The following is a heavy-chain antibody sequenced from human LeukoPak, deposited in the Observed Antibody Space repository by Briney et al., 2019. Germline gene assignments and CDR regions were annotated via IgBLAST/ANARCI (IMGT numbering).Heavy chain of an antibody. CDR2: ISAYNGNT. CDR3: ARACSGGSCYPDY. Sequence: ASVKVSCKASGYTFTSYGISWVRQAPGQGLEWMGWISAYNGNTNYAQEFQGRVTITADKSTSTAYMELSSLRSEDTAVYYCARACSGGSCYPDYWGQGTLVTVSS. V-gene: IGHV1-18*01. D-gene: IGHD2-15*01. CDR1: GYTFTSYG. J-gene: IGHJ4*02.